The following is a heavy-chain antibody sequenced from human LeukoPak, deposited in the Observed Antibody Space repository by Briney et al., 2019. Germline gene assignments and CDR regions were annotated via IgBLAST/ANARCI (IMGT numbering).Heavy chain of an antibody. D-gene: IGHD5-12*01. CDR3: ARAIEGAYDL. V-gene: IGHV3-7*04. CDR1: GFTFSNYW. CDR2: IDRDGSDK. J-gene: IGHJ4*02. Sequence: GGSLRLPCAASGFTFSNYWMTWVRQAPGKGLEWVANIDRDGSDKYYMASVQGRFTISRDNAKNSLSLQMNSLRVEDTAVYFCARAIEGAYDLWGQGTLVTVSS.